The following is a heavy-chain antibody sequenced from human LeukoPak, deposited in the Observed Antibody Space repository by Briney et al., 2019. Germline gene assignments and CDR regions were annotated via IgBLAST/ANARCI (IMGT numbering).Heavy chain of an antibody. V-gene: IGHV3-7*01. CDR3: AREVVRSGWYSGPYFDY. Sequence: GGSLRLSCAASGFTFSIYWMSWVRQAPGKGLEWVAHINQDGSEKYYVDSVKGRFTISRDNAKNSLYLQMNSLRAEDTAVYYCAREVVRSGWYSGPYFDYWGQGTLVTVSS. CDR2: INQDGSEK. D-gene: IGHD6-19*01. J-gene: IGHJ4*02. CDR1: GFTFSIYW.